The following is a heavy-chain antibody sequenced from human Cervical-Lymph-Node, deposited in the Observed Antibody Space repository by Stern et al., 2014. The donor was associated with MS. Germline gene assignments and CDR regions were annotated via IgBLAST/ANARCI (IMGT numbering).Heavy chain of an antibody. D-gene: IGHD3-3*01. CDR2: IYTSGST. CDR1: GGSISSGSYY. V-gene: IGHV4-61*02. Sequence: VQLVESGPGLVKPSQTLSLTCTVSGGSISSGSYYWSWLRQPAGKGLEXIGRIYTSGSTNYNPSLKSRVTLSVDTSKNQFPRKLSFVTAADTAVYYCARGPGVVTYNCFDPWGQGTLVTVSS. J-gene: IGHJ5*02. CDR3: ARGPGVVTYNCFDP.